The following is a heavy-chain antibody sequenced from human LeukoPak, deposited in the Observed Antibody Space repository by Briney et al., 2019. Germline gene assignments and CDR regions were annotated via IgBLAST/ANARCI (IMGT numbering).Heavy chain of an antibody. V-gene: IGHV3-7*01. CDR3: ARARRWNYSNGIDY. Sequence: GGSLRLSCAASGFTLSSYWMSWVRQAPGKGQEWVANIKQDGSEKYYVDSVKGRFTISRDNGKNSLYLQMNSLRAEDTAVYYCARARRWNYSNGIDYWGQGTLVTVSS. D-gene: IGHD1-7*01. J-gene: IGHJ4*02. CDR1: GFTLSSYW. CDR2: IKQDGSEK.